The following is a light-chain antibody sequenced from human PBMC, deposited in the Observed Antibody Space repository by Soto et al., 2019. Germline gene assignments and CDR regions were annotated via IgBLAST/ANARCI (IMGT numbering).Light chain of an antibody. CDR2: AAS. V-gene: IGKV1-27*01. J-gene: IGKJ4*01. CDR1: QGISNY. Sequence: DIQMTQSPSSLSASVGDRVTITCRASQGISNYLAWYQQKPGKVPKLLIYAASTVQSGVPSRFSGSGSGTDFTLTISSLQPEDVATYYCQKYNSAPPNTFGGGTKVEIK. CDR3: QKYNSAPPNT.